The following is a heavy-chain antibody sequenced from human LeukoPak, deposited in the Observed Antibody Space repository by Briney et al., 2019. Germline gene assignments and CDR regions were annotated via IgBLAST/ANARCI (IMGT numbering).Heavy chain of an antibody. J-gene: IGHJ4*02. CDR2: INHSGST. CDR3: ARGCSSTSCDTLPFDY. CDR1: GGSFSGYY. D-gene: IGHD2-2*02. V-gene: IGHV4-34*01. Sequence: SETLSLTCAVYGGSFSGYYWSWIRQPPGKGLEWIGEINHSGSTNYNPSLKSRVTISVDTSKNQFSLKLSSVTAADTAVYYCARGCSSTSCDTLPFDYWGQGTLVTVSS.